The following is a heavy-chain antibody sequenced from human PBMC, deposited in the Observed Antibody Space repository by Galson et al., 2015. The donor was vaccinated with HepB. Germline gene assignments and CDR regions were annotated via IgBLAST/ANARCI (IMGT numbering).Heavy chain of an antibody. D-gene: IGHD6-19*01. CDR2: ISRDGGSK. CDR1: GFVLSNQG. Sequence: SLRLSCAASGFVLSNQGMHWVRQAPGKGLEWVSMISRDGGSKHYADSVKGRFTISRDNSNNTLYLQMNSLRAEDTAVYYCAKDLYSSGWYNYFDPWGQGTLVTVSS. J-gene: IGHJ5*02. V-gene: IGHV3-30*18. CDR3: AKDLYSSGWYNYFDP.